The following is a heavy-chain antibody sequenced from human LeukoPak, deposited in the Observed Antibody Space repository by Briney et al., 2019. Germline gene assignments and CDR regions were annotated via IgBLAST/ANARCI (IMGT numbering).Heavy chain of an antibody. Sequence: ASVKVSCKASGYTFTGYYMHWVRQVPGQGLEWMGRINPNSGGTNYAQKFQGRVTMTRDTSISTAYMELSRLRSDDTAVYYCARGNWNYLVYFDYWGQGTLVTVSS. J-gene: IGHJ4*02. CDR1: GYTFTGYY. CDR3: ARGNWNYLVYFDY. V-gene: IGHV1-2*06. CDR2: INPNSGGT. D-gene: IGHD1-7*01.